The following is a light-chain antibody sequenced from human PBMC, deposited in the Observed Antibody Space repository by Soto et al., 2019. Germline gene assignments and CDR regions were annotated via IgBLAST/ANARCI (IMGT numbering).Light chain of an antibody. Sequence: QSVLAQPACVSWSPGQSITISCTGSGRDIGAYNYVSWYQQHPGKAPKLIIYGVKNRPSGVSNRFSASKSAFTASLTISGLQAEDEADYYCSSYTTSYFYVFGPGTKVTVL. CDR1: GRDIGAYNY. CDR3: SSYTTSYFYV. J-gene: IGLJ1*01. CDR2: GVK. V-gene: IGLV2-14*01.